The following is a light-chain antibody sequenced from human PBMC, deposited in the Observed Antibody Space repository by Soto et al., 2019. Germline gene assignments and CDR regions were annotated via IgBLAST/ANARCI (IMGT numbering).Light chain of an antibody. CDR2: AAS. V-gene: IGKV1-6*01. CDR1: QGIRND. Sequence: AIQMTQSPSSLSASVGDRVTITCRASQGIRNDLGWYKQRPGKAPKPLIYAASSLQSGAPSRFSGSGSGTDFTLTISSLQPEDFAPYYCLQVYNCPWTFGLGTKVEIK. J-gene: IGKJ1*01. CDR3: LQVYNCPWT.